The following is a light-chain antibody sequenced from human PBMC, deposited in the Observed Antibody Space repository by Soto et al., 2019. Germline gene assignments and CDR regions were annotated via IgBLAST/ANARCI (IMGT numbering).Light chain of an antibody. J-gene: IGLJ2*01. V-gene: IGLV1-47*02. Sequence: QSVLTQPPSASGTPGQRVTTSCSGSSSNIGINYVYWYQHLPGAAPKLLIYNNNQRPSGGPDRFSGSKSGTSASLAISGLRSEDEADYYCAAWDDSLSGLIFGGGTKLTVL. CDR1: SSNIGINY. CDR2: NNN. CDR3: AAWDDSLSGLI.